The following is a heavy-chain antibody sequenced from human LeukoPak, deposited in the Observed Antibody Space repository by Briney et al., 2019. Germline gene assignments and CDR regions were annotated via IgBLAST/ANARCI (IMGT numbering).Heavy chain of an antibody. V-gene: IGHV4-61*01. CDR3: ARGSGDS. D-gene: IGHD7-27*01. CDR2: IYYTGTT. J-gene: IGHJ4*02. CDR1: GDSISSGLYY. Sequence: SETLSLTCTVSGDSISSGLYYWTWIRQPPGKGLEWIGYIYYTGTTVYNPSLKSRVTIAMDTSKNQFSLKLSSVTAADTAVYYCARGSGDSWGQGTLVTVSS.